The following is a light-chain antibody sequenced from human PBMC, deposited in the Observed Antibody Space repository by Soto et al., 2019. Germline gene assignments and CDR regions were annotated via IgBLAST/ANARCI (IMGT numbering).Light chain of an antibody. CDR1: QSVSSSY. J-gene: IGKJ2*01. CDR3: QQYGNSPPNT. Sequence: EIVLTQTPGTRSLSPGERATLSCRASQSVSSSYLAWYQQKPGQAPRLLIYGASSRATGIPDRFSGSGSGTDFTLTISRLEPEDFAVYFCQQYGNSPPNTFGQGTKVEIK. CDR2: GAS. V-gene: IGKV3-20*01.